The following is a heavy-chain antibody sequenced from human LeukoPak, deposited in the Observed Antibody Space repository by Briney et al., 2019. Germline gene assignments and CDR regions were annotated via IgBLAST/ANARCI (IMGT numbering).Heavy chain of an antibody. Sequence: GESLKISCKGSGYNFTIYWIGWVRQMPGKGLEWMGTIYPGDSDTRYSPSFQGQVTISADKTINTVYLQWNSLKASDSAMYYCARHTRDDYRTFDPWGQGTQVTVSS. CDR2: IYPGDSDT. CDR1: GYNFTIYW. J-gene: IGHJ5*02. CDR3: ARHTRDDYRTFDP. D-gene: IGHD5-24*01. V-gene: IGHV5-51*01.